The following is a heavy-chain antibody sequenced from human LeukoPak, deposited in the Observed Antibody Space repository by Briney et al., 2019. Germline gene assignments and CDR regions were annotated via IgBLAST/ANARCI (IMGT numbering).Heavy chain of an antibody. CDR3: ARVCSGSYGSPNWFDP. CDR1: GYTFTSYG. CDR2: ISAYNGNT. Sequence: ASVKVSCKGSGYTFTSYGIRWVRQAPGQELEWMEWISAYNGNTNYAQKLQGGVTMTTDTSTSTAYMELRSLRSDDTAVYYCARVCSGSYGSPNWFDPWGQGSLVTVSS. J-gene: IGHJ5*02. V-gene: IGHV1-18*01. D-gene: IGHD5-18*01.